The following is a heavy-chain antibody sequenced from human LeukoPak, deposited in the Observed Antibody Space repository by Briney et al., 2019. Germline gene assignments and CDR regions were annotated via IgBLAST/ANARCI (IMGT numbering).Heavy chain of an antibody. CDR1: GGSISSGEYY. V-gene: IGHV4-30-4*01. D-gene: IGHD2/OR15-2a*01. CDR2: FSYNGST. CDR3: ARALNGYFYAFDS. Sequence: PSQTLSLTCTVSGGSISSGEYYWSWIRQPPGKGLEWIGYFSYNGSTYYNPSVKSRVSISVDTSKNQFSLKLTSVTAADTAVYYCARALNGYFYAFDSWGQGTLVTVSS. J-gene: IGHJ4*02.